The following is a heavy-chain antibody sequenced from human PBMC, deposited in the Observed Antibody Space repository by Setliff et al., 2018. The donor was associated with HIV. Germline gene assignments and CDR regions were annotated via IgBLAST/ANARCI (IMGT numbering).Heavy chain of an antibody. D-gene: IGHD4-4*01. CDR1: GGSISSYY. V-gene: IGHV4-59*12. Sequence: PSETLSLTCTVSGGSISSYYWSWIRQPPGKGLEWIGYIYYSGSTNYNPSFKSRVTMSADTSRSQLSLKLSSVTAADTAVYFCARVRRDGNSFDDWGQGTLVTVSS. J-gene: IGHJ4*02. CDR2: IYYSGST. CDR3: ARVRRDGNSFDD.